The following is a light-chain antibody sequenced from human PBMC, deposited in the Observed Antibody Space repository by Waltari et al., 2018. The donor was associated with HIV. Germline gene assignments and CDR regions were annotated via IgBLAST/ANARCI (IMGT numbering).Light chain of an antibody. J-gene: IGKJ4*01. Sequence: DIVLTQSPLSLAVTPGEPASISCRSSQSLLLINGYTYLDCYLQKPGQSPQLLVYLGFNRASGVPDRISGSGSGTDFTLKIRRVEPEDVGVYYCMQALQSPPTFGGGTTVEIK. CDR1: QSLLLINGYTY. V-gene: IGKV2-28*01. CDR3: MQALQSPPT. CDR2: LGF.